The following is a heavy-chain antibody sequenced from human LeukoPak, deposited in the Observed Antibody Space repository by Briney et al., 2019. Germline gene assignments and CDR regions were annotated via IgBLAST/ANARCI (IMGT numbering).Heavy chain of an antibody. J-gene: IGHJ4*02. D-gene: IGHD6-13*01. CDR2: ISSSSSYI. V-gene: IGHV3-21*01. CDR3: ARGGRHSSSIDY. Sequence: GGSLRLSCAASGFTFSSYSMNWVRQAPGKGLEWVSSISSSSSYIYYADSVKGRFTISRDNAKNPLYLQMNSLRAEDTAVYYCARGGRHSSSIDYWGQGTLVTVSS. CDR1: GFTFSSYS.